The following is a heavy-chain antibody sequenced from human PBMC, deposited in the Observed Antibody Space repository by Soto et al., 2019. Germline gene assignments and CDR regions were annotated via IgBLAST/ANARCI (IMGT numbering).Heavy chain of an antibody. V-gene: IGHV1-69*01. J-gene: IGHJ3*02. CDR1: GGTFSSYA. CDR3: ARDPTAYCGGDGYGDGAYAFDI. D-gene: IGHD2-21*02. Sequence: QVQLVQSGAEVKKPGSSVKVSCKASGGTFSSYAISWVRQAPGQGLEWMGGIIPIFGTANYAQKFQGRVTITADESTSTAYMELSSLRSEDTAVYYCARDPTAYCGGDGYGDGAYAFDIWGQGTMVTVSS. CDR2: IIPIFGTA.